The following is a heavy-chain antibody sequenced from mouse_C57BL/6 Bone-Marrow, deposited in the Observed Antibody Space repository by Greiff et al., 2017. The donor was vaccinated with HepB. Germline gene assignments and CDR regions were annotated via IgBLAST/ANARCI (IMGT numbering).Heavy chain of an antibody. Sequence: EVQVVESGGGLVQPKGSLKLSCAASGFSFNTYAMNWVRQAPGKGLEWVARIRSKSNNYATYYADSVKDRFTISRDDSESMLYLQMNNLKTEDTAMYYCVRQKYGYDAWFAYGGQGTLVTVPA. J-gene: IGHJ3*01. CDR2: IRSKSNNYAT. CDR1: GFSFNTYA. CDR3: VRQKYGYDAWFAY. D-gene: IGHD2-2*01. V-gene: IGHV10-1*01.